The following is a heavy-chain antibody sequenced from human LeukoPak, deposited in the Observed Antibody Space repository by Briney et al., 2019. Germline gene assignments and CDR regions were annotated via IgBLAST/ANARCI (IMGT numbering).Heavy chain of an antibody. Sequence: ASVKVSCKASGYTFTSYYMHWVRQAPGQGLEWMGIINPSGGSTSYAQKFQGRVTMTRDMSTSTVYMELSSLRSEDTAVYYCARDGSRDEVMDAFDIWGQGTMVTVSS. J-gene: IGHJ3*02. CDR2: INPSGGST. CDR3: ARDGSRDEVMDAFDI. V-gene: IGHV1-46*01. CDR1: GYTFTSYY. D-gene: IGHD5-24*01.